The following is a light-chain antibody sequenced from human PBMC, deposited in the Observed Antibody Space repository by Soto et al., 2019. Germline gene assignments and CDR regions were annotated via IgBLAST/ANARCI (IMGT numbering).Light chain of an antibody. CDR3: CSYAGTVAYV. CDR1: GSDVGAYNL. Sequence: QSVLTQPASVSGPPGQSITISCAGTGSDVGAYNLVSWYQQHPGKAPKPIICEVNTRPSGISNRFSGSKSGDTASLTISGLQAEDEADYSCCSYAGTVAYVFGTGTKVTVL. J-gene: IGLJ1*01. V-gene: IGLV2-23*02. CDR2: EVN.